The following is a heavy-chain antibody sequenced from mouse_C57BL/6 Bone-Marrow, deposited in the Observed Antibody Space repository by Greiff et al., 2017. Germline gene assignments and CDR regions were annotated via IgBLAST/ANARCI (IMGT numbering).Heavy chain of an antibody. CDR2: ISSGSSTL. Sequence: EVQLVESGGGLVKPGGSLKLSCAASGFTFSDYGMHWVRQAPEKGLEWVAYISSGSSTLYYADTVKGRFTISRDNAKNTLFLQMNSLRSEDTAMYYCAKNWGTSYYFDYWGQGTTLTVSS. D-gene: IGHD4-1*01. CDR1: GFTFSDYG. J-gene: IGHJ2*01. V-gene: IGHV5-17*01. CDR3: AKNWGTSYYFDY.